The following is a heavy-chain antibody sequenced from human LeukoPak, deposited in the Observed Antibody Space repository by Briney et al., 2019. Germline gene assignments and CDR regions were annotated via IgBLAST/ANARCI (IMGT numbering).Heavy chain of an antibody. V-gene: IGHV1-2*02. D-gene: IGHD3-10*01. Sequence: ASVKVSCKASGYTFTGYYMHWVRQAPGQGLEWMGWINPNSGGTNYAQKFQGRVTMTRDTSISTAYMELSRLRSDDTAVYYCARELLWFGELGTNWFDPWGQGTLVTVSS. CDR1: GYTFTGYY. CDR2: INPNSGGT. J-gene: IGHJ5*02. CDR3: ARELLWFGELGTNWFDP.